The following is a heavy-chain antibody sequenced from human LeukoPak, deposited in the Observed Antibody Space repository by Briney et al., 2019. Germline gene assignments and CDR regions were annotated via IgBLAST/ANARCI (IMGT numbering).Heavy chain of an antibody. Sequence: ASVKVSCKASGYTFTSYGISWVRQAPGQGLEWVGWISAYNGNTNYAQKLQGRVTMTTDTSTSTAYMEPRSLRSDDTAVYYCARWGLTNYYYYYGMDVWGKGTTVTVSS. J-gene: IGHJ6*04. V-gene: IGHV1-18*04. CDR2: ISAYNGNT. CDR3: ARWGLTNYYYYYGMDV. D-gene: IGHD3-16*01. CDR1: GYTFTSYG.